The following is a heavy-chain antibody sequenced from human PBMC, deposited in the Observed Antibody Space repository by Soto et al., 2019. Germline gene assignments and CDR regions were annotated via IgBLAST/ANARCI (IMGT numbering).Heavy chain of an antibody. Sequence: ASVKVSSKASGYTFTNYAMHWVRQAPGQRLEWMGWINTGKGNTKYSQKFQGRVTITRDTSASTAYMELNSLRAEDTAVYYCARVWDGYNPHFDYWGQGTLVTVSS. J-gene: IGHJ4*02. CDR3: ARVWDGYNPHFDY. V-gene: IGHV1-3*04. D-gene: IGHD5-12*01. CDR1: GYTFTNYA. CDR2: INTGKGNT.